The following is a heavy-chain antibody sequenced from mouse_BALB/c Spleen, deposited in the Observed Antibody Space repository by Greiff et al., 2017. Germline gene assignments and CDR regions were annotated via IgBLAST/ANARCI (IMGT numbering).Heavy chain of an antibody. V-gene: IGHV1-69*02. J-gene: IGHJ3*01. CDR1: GYTFTSYW. Sequence: QVQLQQPGAELVRPGASVKLSCKASGYTFTSYWINWVKQRPGQGLEWIGNIYPSDSYTNYNQKFKDKATLTVDKSSSTAYMQLSSPTSADSAVYYCTRGGRFRGCADWGQGTLGTVSA. D-gene: IGHD1-1*02. CDR3: TRGGRFRGCAD. CDR2: IYPSDSYT.